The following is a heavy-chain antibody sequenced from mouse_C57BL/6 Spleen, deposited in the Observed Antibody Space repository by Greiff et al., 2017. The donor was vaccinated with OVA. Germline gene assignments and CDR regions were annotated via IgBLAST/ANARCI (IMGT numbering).Heavy chain of an antibody. J-gene: IGHJ3*01. CDR2: IDPSDSYT. V-gene: IGHV1-69*01. CDR1: GYTFTSYW. CDR3: ARRTYGSSSFAY. D-gene: IGHD1-1*01. Sequence: QVQLQQPGAELVMPGASVKLSCQASGYTFTSYWMHWVKQRPGQGLEWIGEIDPSDSYTNYNQKFKGKSTLTVDKSSSTAYMQLSSLTSEDSAVYYCARRTYGSSSFAYWGQGTLVTVSA.